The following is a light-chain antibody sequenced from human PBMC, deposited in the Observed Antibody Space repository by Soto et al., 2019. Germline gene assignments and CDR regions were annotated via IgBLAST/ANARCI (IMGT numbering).Light chain of an antibody. CDR2: AAS. V-gene: IGKV1-9*01. J-gene: IGKJ5*01. Sequence: DIPLTQSPSFLSASVGDRVTITCRASQGISNYLVWYQQRPGKAPKLLIYAASTLQSGVPSRFRRSGSGTEFTLTISSLQPEDFATYYCKQLNTYPITFGLGTRLEIK. CDR1: QGISNY. CDR3: KQLNTYPIT.